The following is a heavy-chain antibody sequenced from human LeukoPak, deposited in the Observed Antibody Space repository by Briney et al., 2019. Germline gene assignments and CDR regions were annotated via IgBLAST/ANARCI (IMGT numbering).Heavy chain of an antibody. CDR2: INPSGGST. CDR1: GYTFTSYY. Sequence: ASVKVSCKASGYTFTSYYMHWVRQAPGQGLEWMGIINPSGGSTSYAQKFQGRVTMTRDMSTSTVYMELSSLRSEDTAVYYCARVGIAVAGTPGVFFDYWGQGTLVTVSS. J-gene: IGHJ4*02. D-gene: IGHD6-19*01. CDR3: ARVGIAVAGTPGVFFDY. V-gene: IGHV1-46*01.